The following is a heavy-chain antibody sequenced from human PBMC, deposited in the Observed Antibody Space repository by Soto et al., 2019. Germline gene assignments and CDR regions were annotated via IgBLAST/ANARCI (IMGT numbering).Heavy chain of an antibody. V-gene: IGHV1-18*04. D-gene: IGHD2-21*01. J-gene: IGHJ4*02. CDR3: SRDFYPVAYFCDY. CDR2: VSGYNDKT. CDR1: GYTFTNHG. Sequence: QVQLVQSGAELKKPGASVKVSCKASGYTFTNHGISWVRQAPGQGLEWVGWVSGYNDKTKSAQKFQGRVTMTTDTSTNTAYMELRSLRSDDTAVYFCSRDFYPVAYFCDYWGQGTLVTVSS.